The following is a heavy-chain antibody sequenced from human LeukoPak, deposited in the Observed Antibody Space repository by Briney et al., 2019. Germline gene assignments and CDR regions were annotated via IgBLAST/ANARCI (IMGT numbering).Heavy chain of an antibody. J-gene: IGHJ6*03. V-gene: IGHV4-59*01. CDR2: IYYTGST. D-gene: IGHD3-3*01. CDR1: GDSISSTYY. Sequence: SETLSLTYTVSGDSISSTYYRGWIRQPPGKGLEWIGYIYYTGSTNYNPSLKSRVTISVDTSKNQFSLRLSSVTAADTAIYYCARGDFWSGYSYYYYMDVWGKGTTVTVSS. CDR3: ARGDFWSGYSYYYYMDV.